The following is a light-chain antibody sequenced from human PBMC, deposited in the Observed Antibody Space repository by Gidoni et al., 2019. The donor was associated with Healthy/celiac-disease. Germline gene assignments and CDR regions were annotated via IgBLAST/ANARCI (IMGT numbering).Light chain of an antibody. CDR2: GAS. CDR1: QSVSSGY. CDR3: QQYGSSRYT. V-gene: IGKV3-20*01. J-gene: IGKJ2*01. Sequence: EIVLTQSPGTLSLSPGERATLSCRASQSVSSGYLAWYQPKPGQAPRLLIYGASSRATGIPDRFSGSGSGTDFTLTISRLEPEDFAVYYCQQYGSSRYTFXQXTKLEIK.